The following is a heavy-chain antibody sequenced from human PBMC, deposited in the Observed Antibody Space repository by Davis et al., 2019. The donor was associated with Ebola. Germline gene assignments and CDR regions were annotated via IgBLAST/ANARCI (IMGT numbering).Heavy chain of an antibody. CDR3: ARDSNVVIDY. CDR2: IKQNGSEK. V-gene: IGHV3-7*01. Sequence: GESPKIPCAASGVTFSSYWMSRVRQGAGKGLEWVGNIKQNGSEKYYVDSVKGRFTIPSDNAKNSLYLQMNSLRAEDKAVYYCARDSNVVIDYWGQGTLVTVSS. J-gene: IGHJ4*02. CDR1: GVTFSSYW. D-gene: IGHD1-1*01.